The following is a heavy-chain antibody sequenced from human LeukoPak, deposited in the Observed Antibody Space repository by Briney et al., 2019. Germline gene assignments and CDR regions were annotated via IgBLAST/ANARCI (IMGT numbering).Heavy chain of an antibody. Sequence: SETLSLTCTVSGGSISSSSYYWGWIRQPPGKGLEWIGSIYYSGSTYYHPCVKSQITISVETTKNRFSLKLREVTAEDRAVYYCARYYAVLRYFDWLLRGGYFDYWGQGTLVTVSS. CDR1: GGSISSSSYY. CDR2: IYYSGST. J-gene: IGHJ4*02. V-gene: IGHV4-39*01. D-gene: IGHD3-9*01. CDR3: ARYYAVLRYFDWLLRGGYFDY.